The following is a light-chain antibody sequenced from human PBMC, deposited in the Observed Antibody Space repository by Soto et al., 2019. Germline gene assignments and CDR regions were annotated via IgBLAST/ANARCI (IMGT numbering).Light chain of an antibody. CDR3: QQRGNRPPWT. Sequence: DIVMTQSPTTLSVSPGERATLSCRASQSVSSNLAWYQQKPGQAPRLLIYGASNRAPGIPARFSGSGSGTDFTLTISSLEPEDFAVYYCQQRGNRPPWTFGQGTMV. J-gene: IGKJ1*01. CDR1: QSVSSN. CDR2: GAS. V-gene: IGKV3-11*01.